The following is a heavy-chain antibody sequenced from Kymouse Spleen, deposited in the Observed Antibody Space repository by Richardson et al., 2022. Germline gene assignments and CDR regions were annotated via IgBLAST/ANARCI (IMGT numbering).Heavy chain of an antibody. CDR2: IKQDGSEK. CDR1: GFTFSSYW. J-gene: IGHJ4*02. V-gene: IGHV3-7*01. D-gene: IGHD3-10*01. CDR3: ARDLVGGSGSYTFDY. Sequence: EVQLVESGGGLVQPGGSLRLSCAASGFTFSSYWMSWVRQAPGKGLEWVANIKQDGSEKYYVDSVKGRFTISRDNAKNSLYLQMNSLRAEDTAVYYCARDLVGGSGSYTFDYWGQGTLVTVSS.